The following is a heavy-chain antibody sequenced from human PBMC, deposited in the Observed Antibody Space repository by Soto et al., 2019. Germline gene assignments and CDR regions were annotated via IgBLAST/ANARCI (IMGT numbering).Heavy chain of an antibody. CDR3: ASVRDMDV. CDR1: GCPLSNYA. V-gene: IGHV1-69*01. J-gene: IGHJ6*02. Sequence: QVQLVQSGAEVKKPGSSVTVSCKAAGCPLSNYAFSWVRQAPGQGLEGIGGIIPIFGTANYAQKFQGRVTIIADESTSTAYMELSSLRSEDTAVYYCASVRDMDVWGQGTTVTVS. CDR2: IIPIFGTA.